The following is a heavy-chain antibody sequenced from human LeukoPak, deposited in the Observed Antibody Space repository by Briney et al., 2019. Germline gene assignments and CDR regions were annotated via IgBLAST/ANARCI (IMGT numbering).Heavy chain of an antibody. Sequence: PGGSLRLSCAASGFTFDDYGVSWVRQAPGKGLEWVSGINWNGGSTGYADSVKGRFTISRDNAKNSLYLQMNSLRAEDTAVYYCARPVVAATTPDTFDIWGQGTMVTVSS. D-gene: IGHD2-15*01. CDR3: ARPVVAATTPDTFDI. CDR1: GFTFDDYG. V-gene: IGHV3-20*04. J-gene: IGHJ3*02. CDR2: INWNGGST.